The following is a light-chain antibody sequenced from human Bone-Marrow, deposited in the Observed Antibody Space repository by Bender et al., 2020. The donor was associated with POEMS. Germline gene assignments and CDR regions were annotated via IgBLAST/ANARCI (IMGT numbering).Light chain of an antibody. Sequence: QSALTQPASVSGSPGQSITISCAGTSSDVGGYNLVSWYQQHPGKAPRLIISDVNERPSGVSNRFSGSKSDNTASLTISGLQAEDEADYYCCSYAGSYNWVFGGGTKLTVL. J-gene: IGLJ3*02. CDR1: SSDVGGYNL. V-gene: IGLV2-23*02. CDR2: DVN. CDR3: CSYAGSYNWV.